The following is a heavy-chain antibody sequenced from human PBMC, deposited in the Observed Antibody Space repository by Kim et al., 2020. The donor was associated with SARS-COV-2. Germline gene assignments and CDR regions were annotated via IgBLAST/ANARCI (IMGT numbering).Heavy chain of an antibody. CDR3: ARDSSILGVVITPLSYYYGMDV. CDR1: GYTFTGYY. V-gene: IGHV1-2*06. J-gene: IGHJ6*02. CDR2: INPNSGGT. D-gene: IGHD3-3*01. Sequence: ASVKVSCKASGYTFTGYYMHWVRQAPGQGLEWMGRINPNSGGTNYAQKFQGRVTMTRDTSISTAYMELSRLRSDDTAVYYCARDSSILGVVITPLSYYYGMDVWGQGTTVTVSS.